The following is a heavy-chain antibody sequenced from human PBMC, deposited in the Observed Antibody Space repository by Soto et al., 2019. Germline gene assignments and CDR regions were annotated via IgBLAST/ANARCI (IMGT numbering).Heavy chain of an antibody. CDR3: ARSDPNYGSGSHGYYYYGMDV. CDR2: IIPIFGTA. Sequence: GASVKVSCKASGGTFSSYAISWVRQAPGQGLEWMGGIIPIFGTANYAQKFQGRVTITADESTSTAYMELSSLRSEDTAVYYCARSDPNYGSGSHGYYYYGMDVWGQGTTVTVSS. D-gene: IGHD3-10*01. V-gene: IGHV1-69*13. CDR1: GGTFSSYA. J-gene: IGHJ6*02.